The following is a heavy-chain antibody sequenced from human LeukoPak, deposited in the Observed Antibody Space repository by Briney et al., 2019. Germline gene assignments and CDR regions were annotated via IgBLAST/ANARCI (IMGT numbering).Heavy chain of an antibody. V-gene: IGHV3-21*01. CDR3: AGVWSPPDTSGWPYFFDY. CDR1: GFTFSSYS. J-gene: IGHJ4*02. CDR2: ICCSSSYI. Sequence: GGSLRPSCAASGFTFSSYSMNWVRQAPGKGLEWVSSICCSSSYIYSADSVKGRFTISRDNAKNSLYLQMNSLSAEDTAVYYCAGVWSPPDTSGWPYFFDYWGQGTLVTVSS. D-gene: IGHD6-25*01.